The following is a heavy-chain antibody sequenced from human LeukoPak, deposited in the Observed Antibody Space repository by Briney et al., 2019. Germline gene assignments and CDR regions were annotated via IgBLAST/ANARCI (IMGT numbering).Heavy chain of an antibody. J-gene: IGHJ4*02. D-gene: IGHD1-26*01. CDR1: AFTFSDYS. V-gene: IGHV3-48*01. CDR2: IRGRSSTI. Sequence: GGSPRLSRAASAFTFSDYSMNWVRQAPGKGLEWISYIRGRSSTIYYADSVRGRFTISRDNAKNTMYLQMNSLRAEDTAVYYCARDRLTSGSYFFDYWGQGTLVTVSS. CDR3: ARDRLTSGSYFFDY.